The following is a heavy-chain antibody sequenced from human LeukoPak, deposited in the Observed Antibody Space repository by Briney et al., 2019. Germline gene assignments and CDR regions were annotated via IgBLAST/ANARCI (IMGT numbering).Heavy chain of an antibody. CDR1: GFTFSSCA. CDR2: INSNGESA. J-gene: IGHJ4*02. Sequence: GGSLRLSCAASGFTFSSCAMQWVRQAPGKGLQYVSGINSNGESAYYANSVKGRFTIPRDNSKNTLYLQMGSLRAEDTAVYYCARAGCPSGYCNLDYWGQGTLVTVSS. V-gene: IGHV3-64*01. D-gene: IGHD3-9*01. CDR3: ARAGCPSGYCNLDY.